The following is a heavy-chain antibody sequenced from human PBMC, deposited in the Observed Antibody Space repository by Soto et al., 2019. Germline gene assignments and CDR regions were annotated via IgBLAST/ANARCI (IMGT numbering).Heavy chain of an antibody. Sequence: QVQLVQSGAEVKKPGSSVKVSCKASGGTFSSYAISWERQAPGQGLEWMGGIIPIFGTANYAQKFQGRVTITADKSTSTAYMELSSLRSEDTAVYYCASTTRQVAATPTGAFDIWGQGTMVTVSS. V-gene: IGHV1-69*06. CDR3: ASTTRQVAATPTGAFDI. CDR2: IIPIFGTA. J-gene: IGHJ3*02. D-gene: IGHD2-15*01. CDR1: GGTFSSYA.